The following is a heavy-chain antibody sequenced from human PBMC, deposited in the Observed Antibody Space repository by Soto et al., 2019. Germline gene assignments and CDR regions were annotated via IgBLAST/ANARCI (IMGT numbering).Heavy chain of an antibody. Sequence: SDTLSLTCIFSVLSSISSTWRCILQPPWRRLEWIGYIDSNGGTSYNPSLQSRVTISIDTSTKQFSLKLSSVTAADTAVYYCVRQGFGRLHGLVDVWGQGTTVTVSS. CDR2: IDSNGGT. J-gene: IGHJ6*02. CDR1: VLSSISST. D-gene: IGHD3-10*01. V-gene: IGHV4-59*08. CDR3: VRQGFGRLHGLVDV.